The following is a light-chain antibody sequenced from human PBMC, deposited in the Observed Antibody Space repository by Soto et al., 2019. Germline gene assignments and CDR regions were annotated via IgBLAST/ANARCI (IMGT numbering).Light chain of an antibody. CDR1: QSVSSGY. CDR2: GAS. J-gene: IGKJ5*01. V-gene: IGKV3-20*01. Sequence: ENVLTQSPGTLALSPGERATLSCRASQSVSSGYLAWYQQKPGQAPRLLIYGASSRATGIPDRFSGSGSGTVFTLTISRLEPEDFAMYYRHHYGISPPVTFGQGTRLEIK. CDR3: HHYGISPPVT.